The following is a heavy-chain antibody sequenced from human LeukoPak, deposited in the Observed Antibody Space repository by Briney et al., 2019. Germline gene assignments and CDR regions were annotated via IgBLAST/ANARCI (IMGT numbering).Heavy chain of an antibody. V-gene: IGHV1-18*01. D-gene: IGHD5-24*01. Sequence: EASVKVSCKASGYTFTSYGISWVRQAPGQGLEWMGWISAYNGDTNYAQKLQGRVTMTTDTSTSTAYMELRSLRSDDTAVYYCAIRRDGYPFDCWAREPWSPSPQ. CDR1: GYTFTSYG. CDR2: ISAYNGDT. J-gene: IGHJ4*02. CDR3: AIRRDGYPFDC.